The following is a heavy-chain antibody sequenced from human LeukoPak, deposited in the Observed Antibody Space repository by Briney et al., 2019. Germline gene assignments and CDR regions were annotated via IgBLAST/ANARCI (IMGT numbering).Heavy chain of an antibody. V-gene: IGHV3-23*01. CDR3: ARDLIAVAGTWGFDY. Sequence: AGGSLRLSCAASGFTFSSYAMSWVRQAPGKGLEWVSAISGSGGSTYYADSVKGRFTISRDNSKNTLYLQMNSLRAEDTAVYYCARDLIAVAGTWGFDYWGQGTLVTVSS. CDR2: ISGSGGST. D-gene: IGHD6-19*01. CDR1: GFTFSSYA. J-gene: IGHJ4*02.